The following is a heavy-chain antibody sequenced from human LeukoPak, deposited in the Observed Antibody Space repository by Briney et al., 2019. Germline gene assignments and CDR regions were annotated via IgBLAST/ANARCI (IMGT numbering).Heavy chain of an antibody. J-gene: IGHJ4*02. V-gene: IGHV3-23*01. D-gene: IGHD3-3*01. Sequence: GGSLRLTCAASGFTFSSYAMSWVRQAPGKGLEWVSAISGSGGSTYYADSVKGRFTISRDNSKNTLYLQMNSLRAEDTAVYYCSLDLPYYDFWSGYYAPSFDYWGQGTLVTVSS. CDR1: GFTFSSYA. CDR2: ISGSGGST. CDR3: SLDLPYYDFWSGYYAPSFDY.